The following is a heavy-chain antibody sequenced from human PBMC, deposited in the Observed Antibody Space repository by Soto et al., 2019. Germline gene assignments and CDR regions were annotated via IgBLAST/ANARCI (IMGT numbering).Heavy chain of an antibody. CDR3: ARECGGDCSNAFAL. J-gene: IGHJ3*01. CDR2: LYSGAGT. V-gene: IGHV3-66*01. Sequence: VQLVESGGGLVQPGGSLRLSCAASGFTVSSNYMNWVRQAPGKGLEWLSVLYSGAGTYYADSVKDRFTISRDNSKNTLYLQLNSLRAEDTAIYYCARECGGDCSNAFALWGQGTMVTASP. CDR1: GFTVSSNY. D-gene: IGHD2-21*01.